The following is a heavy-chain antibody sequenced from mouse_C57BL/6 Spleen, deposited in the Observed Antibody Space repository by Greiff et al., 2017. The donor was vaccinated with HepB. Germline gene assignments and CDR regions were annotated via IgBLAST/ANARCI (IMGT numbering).Heavy chain of an antibody. J-gene: IGHJ4*01. CDR1: GYAFSSYW. CDR3: ARESYDYGSREEYYAMDY. V-gene: IGHV1-80*01. CDR2: IYPGDGDT. Sequence: QVQLKESGAELVKPGASVKISCKASGYAFSSYWMNWVKQRPGKGLEWIGQIYPGDGDTNYNGKFKGKATLTADKSSSTAYMQLSSLTSEDSAVYFCARESYDYGSREEYYAMDYWGQGTSVTVSS. D-gene: IGHD1-1*01.